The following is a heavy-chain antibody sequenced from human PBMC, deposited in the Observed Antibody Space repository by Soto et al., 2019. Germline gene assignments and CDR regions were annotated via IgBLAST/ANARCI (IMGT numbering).Heavy chain of an antibody. V-gene: IGHV4-61*01. CDR1: GGSVSSGSYY. D-gene: IGHD6-13*01. CDR2: IYYSGST. Sequence: SETLSLTCTVSGGSVSSGSYYWSWIRQPPGKGLEWIGYIYYSGSTNYNPSLKSRVTISVDTSKNQFSLKLSSVTAADTAVYYCARVATGYSSSRSTHWFDPWGQGTLVTVSS. J-gene: IGHJ5*02. CDR3: ARVATGYSSSRSTHWFDP.